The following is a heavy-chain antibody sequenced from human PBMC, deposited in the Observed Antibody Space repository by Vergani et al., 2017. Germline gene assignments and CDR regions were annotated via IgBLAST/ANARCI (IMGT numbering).Heavy chain of an antibody. J-gene: IGHJ6*03. CDR2: ISGSGGST. CDR3: AKEKFRYDFWSGYYSVYYYYMDV. D-gene: IGHD3-3*01. Sequence: EVQLLESGGGLVQPGGSLRLSCAASGFTFSSYAMSWVRQAPGKGLEWVSAISGSGGSTYYADSVKGRFTISRDNSKNTLYLQMNSLRAEDTAVYYCAKEKFRYDFWSGYYSVYYYYMDVWGKGTTVTVSS. CDR1: GFTFSSYA. V-gene: IGHV3-23*01.